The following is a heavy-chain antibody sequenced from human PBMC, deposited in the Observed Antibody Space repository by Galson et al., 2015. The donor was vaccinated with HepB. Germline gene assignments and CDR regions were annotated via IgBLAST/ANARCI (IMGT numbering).Heavy chain of an antibody. CDR1: GFTFSSHS. CDR2: ISYSSTTI. D-gene: IGHD2-2*01. V-gene: IGHV3-48*01. J-gene: IGHJ4*02. Sequence: SLRLSCAASGFTFSSHSMNWVRQAPGKGLEWVSYISYSSTTIYYADSVKGRFTISRDNAKNSLHLQMNSLRAEDTAVYYCARDIVVVPAAIVPYYFDYWGQGTLVTVSS. CDR3: ARDIVVVPAAIVPYYFDY.